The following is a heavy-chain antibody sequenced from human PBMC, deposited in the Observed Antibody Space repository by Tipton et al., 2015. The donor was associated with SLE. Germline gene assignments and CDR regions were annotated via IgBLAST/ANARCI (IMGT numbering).Heavy chain of an antibody. Sequence: TLSLTCAVSGDSISRSNWWSWVRQPPGKGLEWIGEIYHSGSTNYNPSLKSRVTISVDTSKNQFSLKLSSVTAADTAVYYCAGWELRSYYYYYMDVWGKGTTVTVSS. J-gene: IGHJ6*03. CDR1: GDSISRSNW. D-gene: IGHD1-26*01. CDR3: AGWELRSYYYYYMDV. CDR2: IYHSGST. V-gene: IGHV4-4*02.